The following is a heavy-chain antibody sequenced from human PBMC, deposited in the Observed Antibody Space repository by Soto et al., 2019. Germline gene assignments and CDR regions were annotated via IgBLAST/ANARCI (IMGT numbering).Heavy chain of an antibody. Sequence: PGRSLRLSCAASGFTFSSYSMNWVRQAPGKGLEWVSSISSSSSYIYYADSVKGRFTISRDNAKNSLYLQMNSLRAEDTAVYYCARDRWQLVSLRDAFDILGQGTMVTGSS. V-gene: IGHV3-21*01. CDR2: ISSSSSYI. D-gene: IGHD6-6*01. J-gene: IGHJ3*02. CDR1: GFTFSSYS. CDR3: ARDRWQLVSLRDAFDI.